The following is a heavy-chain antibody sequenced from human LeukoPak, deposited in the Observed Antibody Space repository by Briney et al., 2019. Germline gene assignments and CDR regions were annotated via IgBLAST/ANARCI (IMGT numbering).Heavy chain of an antibody. J-gene: IGHJ4*02. D-gene: IGHD4-11*01. CDR3: ARVQRWGYSNYFDY. CDR1: GFTFDDYG. V-gene: IGHV3-20*04. CDR2: IHWNGDST. Sequence: GGSLRLPCAASGFTFDDYGMSWVRQAPGKGLEWVSGIHWNGDSTGYADSVKGRFTISRDNAKNSLYLQMNSLRAEDTALYYCARVQRWGYSNYFDYWGQGTLVTVSS.